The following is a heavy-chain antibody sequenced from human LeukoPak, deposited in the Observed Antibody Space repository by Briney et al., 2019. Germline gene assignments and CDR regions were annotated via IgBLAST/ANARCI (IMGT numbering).Heavy chain of an antibody. J-gene: IGHJ4*02. CDR2: IYYTGSA. CDR1: GGSFSSYY. Sequence: PSETLSLTCAVYGGSFSSYYWGWIRQPPGKGLEFIATIYYTGSAYYNPSLKSRVTISVDTSKNHFSLRLSSVTAADTAVYYCARQTYFDFSRPFDFWGQGTLVTVSS. D-gene: IGHD3-3*01. CDR3: ARQTYFDFSRPFDF. V-gene: IGHV4-39*01.